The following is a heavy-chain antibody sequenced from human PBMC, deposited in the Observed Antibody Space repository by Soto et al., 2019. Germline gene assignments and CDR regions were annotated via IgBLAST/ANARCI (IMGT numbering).Heavy chain of an antibody. CDR1: GFTFSSYA. V-gene: IGHV3-23*01. CDR3: AKGVVTANPWYFDL. CDR2: ISGSGGGT. J-gene: IGHJ2*01. Sequence: EVQLLESGGGLVQPGGSLRLSCTTSGFTFSSYAMSWVRQAPGKGLEWVSAISGSGGGTYYADSVQGRFTISRDNSKNTLFLQMNSLRAEDTALYYCAKGVVTANPWYFDLWGRGTLVTVSS. D-gene: IGHD2-21*02.